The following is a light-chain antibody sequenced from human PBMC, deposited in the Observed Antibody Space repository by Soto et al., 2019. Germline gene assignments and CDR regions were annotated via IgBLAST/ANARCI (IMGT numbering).Light chain of an antibody. J-gene: IGKJ1*01. Sequence: EIVLTQSPGTLSLSPVERATLSCRASQSVSSSYLAWYQQKPGQAPRLLIYGASSRATGIPDRFSGSGSGTEFTLTISSLQSEDFAVYYCQQYNNWPQTFGQGTKVDI. CDR2: GAS. CDR3: QQYNNWPQT. CDR1: QSVSSSY. V-gene: IGKV3-20*01.